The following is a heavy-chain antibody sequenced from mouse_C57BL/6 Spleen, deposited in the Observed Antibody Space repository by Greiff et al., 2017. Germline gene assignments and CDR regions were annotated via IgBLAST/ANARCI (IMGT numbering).Heavy chain of an antibody. D-gene: IGHD2-4*01. Sequence: EVNVVESGAGLVQPGGSMKLSCAASGFTFSDAWMDWVRQSPEQGLEWVGEISNKANNHATYYDETVKGRLTISRDDYKCSIDLQMNSRRAEDADIDYCSSYEYEYYCAMDYWGQGTSVTVSS. CDR2: ISNKANNHAT. CDR1: GFTFSDAW. CDR3: SSYEYEYYCAMDY. J-gene: IGHJ4*01. V-gene: IGHV6-6*01.